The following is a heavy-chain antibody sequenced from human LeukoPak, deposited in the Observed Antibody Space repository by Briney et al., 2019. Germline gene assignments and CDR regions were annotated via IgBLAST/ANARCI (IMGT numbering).Heavy chain of an antibody. CDR2: IVPISGTT. Sequence: SVKVSCKASVGSFTTYIITWARQAPGQGLEWMGRIVPISGTTQYAQNFQGRVTITTDESASTAYMELNSLRPEDTAVYYCARELGSTGSSVYWGQGTLVTVSS. V-gene: IGHV1-69*05. CDR1: VGSFTTYI. J-gene: IGHJ4*02. D-gene: IGHD1-1*01. CDR3: ARELGSTGSSVY.